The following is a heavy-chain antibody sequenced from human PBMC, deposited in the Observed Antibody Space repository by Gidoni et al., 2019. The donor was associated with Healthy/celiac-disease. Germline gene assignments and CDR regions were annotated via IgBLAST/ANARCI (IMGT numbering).Heavy chain of an antibody. J-gene: IGHJ6*02. CDR1: GGSISSSSYY. D-gene: IGHD3-10*01. V-gene: IGHV4-39*01. CDR2: IYYSGST. Sequence: QLQLQESGPGLVKPSETLSLTCTVSGGSISSSSYYWGWIRQPPGKGLEWIGSIYYSGSTYYNPSLKSRVTISVDTSKNQFSLKLSSVTAADTAVYYCARYLLWFGEYLYYYYGMDVWGQGTTVTVSS. CDR3: ARYLLWFGEYLYYYYGMDV.